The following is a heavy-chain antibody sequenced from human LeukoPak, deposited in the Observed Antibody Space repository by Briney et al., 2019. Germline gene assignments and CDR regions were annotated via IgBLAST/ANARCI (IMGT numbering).Heavy chain of an antibody. J-gene: IGHJ4*02. Sequence: PGGSLRLSCAASGFTFSSYSMNWVRQAPGKGLEWVSSISSSSSYIYYADSVKGRFTISRDNAKNSLYLQMNSLRAEDTAVYYCARKGIAVADFFDYWGQGTLVTVSS. V-gene: IGHV3-21*01. CDR3: ARKGIAVADFFDY. D-gene: IGHD6-19*01. CDR1: GFTFSSYS. CDR2: ISSSSSYI.